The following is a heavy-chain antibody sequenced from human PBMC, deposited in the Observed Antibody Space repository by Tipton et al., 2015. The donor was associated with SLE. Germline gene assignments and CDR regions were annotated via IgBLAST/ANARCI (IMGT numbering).Heavy chain of an antibody. J-gene: IGHJ3*02. CDR1: GVSISSSY. V-gene: IGHV4-4*07. Sequence: TLSLTCNVSGVSISSSYWSWIRQPAGKGLEWIGRIYTSGATDDNPSLKSRVTMSVDMSKNQIFLKMTSVTAPDSAVYFCARVWLNNAFDIWGQGTRVTVSS. CDR3: ARVWLNNAFDI. CDR2: IYTSGAT. D-gene: IGHD2/OR15-2a*01.